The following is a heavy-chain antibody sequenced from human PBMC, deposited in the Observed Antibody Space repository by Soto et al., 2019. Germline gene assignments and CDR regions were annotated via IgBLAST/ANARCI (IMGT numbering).Heavy chain of an antibody. CDR1: GASISSYY. V-gene: IGHV4-59*12. Sequence: PLETLSLTCTVSGASISSYYWSWIRQHPGKGLEWIGYIYYSGSTYYNPSLKSRVTISVDTSKNQFSLKLSSVTAADTAVYYCARDTNKRVYDYWGQGTLVTVSS. J-gene: IGHJ4*02. D-gene: IGHD2-8*01. CDR3: ARDTNKRVYDY. CDR2: IYYSGST.